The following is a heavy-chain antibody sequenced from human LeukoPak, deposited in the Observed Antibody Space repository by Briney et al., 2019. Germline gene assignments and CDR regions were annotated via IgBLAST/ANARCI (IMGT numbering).Heavy chain of an antibody. CDR3: ARVSHCGGDCYPYFDY. Sequence: SETLSLTCTVSGGSISSGGYYWSWIRQHPGKGLEWIGYIYYSGSTYYNPSLKSRVTISVDTSKNQFSLELSSVTAADTAVYYCARVSHCGGDCYPYFDYWGQGTLVTVSS. J-gene: IGHJ4*02. CDR2: IYYSGST. V-gene: IGHV4-31*03. D-gene: IGHD2-21*02. CDR1: GGSISSGGYY.